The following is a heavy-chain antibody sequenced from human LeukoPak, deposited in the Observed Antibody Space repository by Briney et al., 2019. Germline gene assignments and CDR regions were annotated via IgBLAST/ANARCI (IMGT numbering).Heavy chain of an antibody. CDR1: GGSFSGYY. V-gene: IGHV4-34*01. CDR2: INHSGST. D-gene: IGHD1-14*01. J-gene: IGHJ6*02. CDR3: FRNYYYGMDV. Sequence: SETLSLTCAVYGGSFSGYYWSWIRQPPGKGLEWIGEINHSGSTNYNPSLKSRVTISVDTSKNQFSLKLSSVTAADTAVYYCFRNYYYGMDVWGQGTTVTVS.